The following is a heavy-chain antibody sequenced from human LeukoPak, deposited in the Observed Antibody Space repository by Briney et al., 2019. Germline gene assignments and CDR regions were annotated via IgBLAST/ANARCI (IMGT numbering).Heavy chain of an antibody. CDR2: IYYSGST. V-gene: IGHV4-39*02. D-gene: IGHD6-13*01. J-gene: IGHJ4*02. Sequence: PSETLSLTCTVSGGSISSSSYYWGWLRQPPGKGLEWIGSIYYSGSTYYNPSLKSRVTISVDTSKNQFSLKLSSVTAADTAVYYCAREHDFGIAADPFFDYWGQGTLVTVSS. CDR3: AREHDFGIAADPFFDY. CDR1: GGSISSSSYY.